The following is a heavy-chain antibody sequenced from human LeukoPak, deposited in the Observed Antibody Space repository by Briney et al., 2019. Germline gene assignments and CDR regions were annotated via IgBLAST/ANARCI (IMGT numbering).Heavy chain of an antibody. Sequence: GGSLRLSCAASGFTFSSYAMSWVRQAPGRGLEWVSAISGRDGRTYYTDSVKGRFTISKDNSRDTLYLQMNSLRAEDTAVYYCSTSPSFGSSWYQFNYWGQGTLVTVSS. CDR1: GFTFSSYA. J-gene: IGHJ4*02. V-gene: IGHV3-23*01. CDR2: ISGRDGRT. D-gene: IGHD6-13*01. CDR3: STSPSFGSSWYQFNY.